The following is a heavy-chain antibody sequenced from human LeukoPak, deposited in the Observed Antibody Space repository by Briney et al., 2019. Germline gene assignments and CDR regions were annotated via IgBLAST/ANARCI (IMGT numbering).Heavy chain of an antibody. CDR3: ARELPEAAAGLIGWFDP. V-gene: IGHV4-38-2*02. CDR1: GYSISSGYY. Sequence: SETLSLTCTVSGYSISSGYYWGWIRQPPGKGLEWIGSIYHSGSTYYNPSLKSRVTISVDTSKNQFSLKLSSVTAADTAVYYCARELPEAAAGLIGWFDPWGQGTLVTVSS. J-gene: IGHJ5*02. D-gene: IGHD6-13*01. CDR2: IYHSGST.